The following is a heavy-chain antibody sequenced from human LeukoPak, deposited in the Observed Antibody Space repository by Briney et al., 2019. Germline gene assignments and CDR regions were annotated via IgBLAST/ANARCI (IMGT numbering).Heavy chain of an antibody. CDR2: ISGSGGST. J-gene: IGHJ4*02. D-gene: IGHD3-22*01. CDR3: AKAAGFYYDSSGYYY. V-gene: IGHV3-23*01. CDR1: GFTFSSYA. Sequence: GGSLRLSCAASGFTFSSYAMSWVRQAPGKGLEWVSAISGSGGSTYYAYSVKGRFTISRDNSKNTLYLQMNSLRAEGTAVYYCAKAAGFYYDSSGYYYWGQGTLVTVSS.